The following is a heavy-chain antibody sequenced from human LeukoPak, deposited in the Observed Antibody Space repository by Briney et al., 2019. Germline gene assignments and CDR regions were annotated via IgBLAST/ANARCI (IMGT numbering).Heavy chain of an antibody. CDR2: IYHSGST. D-gene: IGHD3-10*01. CDR3: ARGVLLWFGELSYFDY. CDR1: GGSISSSNW. V-gene: IGHV4-4*02. Sequence: SGTLSLTCAVSGGSISSSNWWSWVRQPPGKGLEWIGEIYHSGSTNYNPSLKSRVTISVDKSKNQFSLKLSSVTAADTAVYYCARGVLLWFGELSYFDYWGQGTLVTVSS. J-gene: IGHJ4*02.